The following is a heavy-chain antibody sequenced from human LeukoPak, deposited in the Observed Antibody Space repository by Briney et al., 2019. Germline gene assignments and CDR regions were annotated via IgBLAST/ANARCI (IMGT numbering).Heavy chain of an antibody. V-gene: IGHV3-33*01. CDR3: AREGLTGSTNWFDY. D-gene: IGHD1-7*01. CDR1: GFTFSSYG. CDR2: IWDDGGTK. J-gene: IGHJ5*01. Sequence: PGGSLRLSCVVSGFTFSSYGMHWVRQAPGKGLEWVAVIWDDGGTKYYSDSVKGRFTISRDNSKSTLYLEMNSLRVEDTAVYYCAREGLTGSTNWFDYWGQGTLATVSS.